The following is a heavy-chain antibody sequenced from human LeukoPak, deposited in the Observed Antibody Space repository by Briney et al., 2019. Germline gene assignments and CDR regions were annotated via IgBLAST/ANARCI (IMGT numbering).Heavy chain of an antibody. CDR1: GGSISEYY. CDR3: ARDKILDAFDI. Sequence: SETLSLTCTVSGGSISEYYWSWVRQPPGKGLEWIGYIYYSGSTNQNPSLKSRVTISIDTSKKQFSLKLASVTAADTAVYYCARDKILDAFDIWGQGTMVTVSS. CDR2: IYYSGST. J-gene: IGHJ3*02. V-gene: IGHV4-59*12. D-gene: IGHD3-3*01.